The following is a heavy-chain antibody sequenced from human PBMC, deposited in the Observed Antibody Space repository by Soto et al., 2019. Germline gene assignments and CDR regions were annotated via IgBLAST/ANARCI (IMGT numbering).Heavy chain of an antibody. CDR3: ARITRGYVERSIGYYYYYMDV. CDR1: GGSISSYY. J-gene: IGHJ6*03. D-gene: IGHD5-12*01. CDR2: IYYSGST. Sequence: SETLSLTCTVSGGSISSYYWSWIRQPPGKGLEWIGYIYYSGSTNYNPSLKSRVTISVDTSKNQFSLKLSSVTAADTAVYYCARITRGYVERSIGYYYYYMDVWGKGTTVTVSS. V-gene: IGHV4-59*01.